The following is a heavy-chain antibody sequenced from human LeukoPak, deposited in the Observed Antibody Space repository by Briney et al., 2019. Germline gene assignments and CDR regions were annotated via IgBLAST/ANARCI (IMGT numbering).Heavy chain of an antibody. CDR1: GYTFTTYA. Sequence: ASVRVSCKASGYTFTTYAMHWVRQAPGQRGEWMGWINAGNGNTKYSQKFQGRVTFPRDTSASTAYVELSRLRSEDTAVYYCARDLGVVVIPTGEYYFDYWGQGTLVTVSS. D-gene: IGHD3-22*01. J-gene: IGHJ4*02. V-gene: IGHV1-3*01. CDR3: ARDLGVVVIPTGEYYFDY. CDR2: INAGNGNT.